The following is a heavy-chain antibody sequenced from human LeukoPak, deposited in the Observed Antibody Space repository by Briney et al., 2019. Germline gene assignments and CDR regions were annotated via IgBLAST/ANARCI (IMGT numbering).Heavy chain of an antibody. V-gene: IGHV1-18*01. CDR1: GYTFTSYG. J-gene: IGHJ4*02. D-gene: IGHD5-18*01. CDR2: ISAYNGNT. Sequence: GASVKVSRTASGYTFTSYGISWVRQAPGQGLEWMGWISAYNGNTNYAQKLQRRVTMNTDTSTSTAYKQLRSRRSDDTAVYYCARDQNEPWSYWGQGTLVTVSS. CDR3: ARDQNEPWSY.